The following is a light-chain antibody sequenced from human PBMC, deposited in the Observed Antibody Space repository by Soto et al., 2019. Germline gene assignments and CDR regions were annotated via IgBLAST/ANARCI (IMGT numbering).Light chain of an antibody. CDR3: QQYGGSPRT. CDR1: HTVSSS. CDR2: GAS. J-gene: IGKJ1*01. V-gene: IGKV3-20*01. Sequence: EIVLTQSPGTLSLSPGERATLSCRASHTVSSSLAWYQQKPGQAPRLLISGASSRAADIPDRFSGSGSGTDFTLTINRLEPEDFAVYYCQQYGGSPRTFGQGTKVDIK.